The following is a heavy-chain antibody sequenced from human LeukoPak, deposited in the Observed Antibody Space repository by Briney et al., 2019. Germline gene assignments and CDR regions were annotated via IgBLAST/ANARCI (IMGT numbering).Heavy chain of an antibody. CDR1: GFTFSPYF. Sequence: GGSLRLSCAASGFTFSPYFMNWVRQAPGKGLEWVSYISGSSSTIYYADSVKGRFTISRDNAKNSLYLQMNSLRDEDTAVYYCARDGTYGDYNYYYGLDVWGQGTPVPVPS. J-gene: IGHJ6*02. D-gene: IGHD4-17*01. CDR3: ARDGTYGDYNYYYGLDV. V-gene: IGHV3-48*02. CDR2: ISGSSSTI.